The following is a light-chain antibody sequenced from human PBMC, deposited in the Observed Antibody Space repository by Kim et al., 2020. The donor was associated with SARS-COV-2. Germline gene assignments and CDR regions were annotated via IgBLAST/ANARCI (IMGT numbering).Light chain of an antibody. V-gene: IGKV4-1*01. CDR2: WAS. J-gene: IGKJ4*01. Sequence: DIVMTQSPDSLAVSLGERATINCKSSQSVLYDSNNKNYLAWYQQKPGQPPKLLIYWASTRESGVLDRFSGSGSGTDFTLTISSLQAEDVAVYYCQQYYSTPPTFGGGTKVDIK. CDR3: QQYYSTPPT. CDR1: QSVLYDSNNKNY.